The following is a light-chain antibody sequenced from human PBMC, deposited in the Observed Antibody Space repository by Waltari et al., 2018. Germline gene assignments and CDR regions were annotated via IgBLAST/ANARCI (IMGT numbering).Light chain of an antibody. Sequence: QSVLTQPPSVSGAPGQRVTISCTGSGSNIGAGYDTHWYQQLPGKAPRLLIYGVNTRALGVLDRFFGSQSGTSASLAITGLQAEDEGDYYCQSYDTSLSVVFGGGTKLTVL. CDR2: GVN. V-gene: IGLV1-40*01. CDR1: GSNIGAGYD. J-gene: IGLJ2*01. CDR3: QSYDTSLSVV.